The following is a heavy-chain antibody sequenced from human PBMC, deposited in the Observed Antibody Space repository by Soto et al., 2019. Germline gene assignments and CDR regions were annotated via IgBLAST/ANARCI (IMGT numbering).Heavy chain of an antibody. CDR1: GFTFSSYW. V-gene: IGHV3-74*01. D-gene: IGHD1-1*01. J-gene: IGHJ5*02. CDR2: TNSDGSST. Sequence: GGSLRLSCAASGFTFSSYWMHWVRQVPGKGLVWVSRTNSDGSSTSYADSVKGRFTISRDNAKNTLYLQMNSLRAEDTAVYYCARDKVGTGTTVWFDTWGQGTLVTVSS. CDR3: ARDKVGTGTTVWFDT.